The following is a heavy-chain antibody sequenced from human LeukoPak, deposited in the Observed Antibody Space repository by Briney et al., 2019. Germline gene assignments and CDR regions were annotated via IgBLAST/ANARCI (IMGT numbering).Heavy chain of an antibody. V-gene: IGHV3-43*01. Sequence: GGSLRLSCAASGFTFDDYTMHWVRQAPGEGLEWVSLISWDGGSTYYADSVKGRFTISRDNSKNSLYLQMNSLRTEDTALYYCAKDRDYYGSGIVYWGQGTLVTVSS. D-gene: IGHD3-10*01. CDR3: AKDRDYYGSGIVY. CDR2: ISWDGGST. CDR1: GFTFDDYT. J-gene: IGHJ4*02.